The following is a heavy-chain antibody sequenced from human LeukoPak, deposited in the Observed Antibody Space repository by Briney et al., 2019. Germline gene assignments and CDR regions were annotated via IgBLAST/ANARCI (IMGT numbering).Heavy chain of an antibody. V-gene: IGHV1-2*02. D-gene: IGHD4-17*01. CDR2: INPNSGGT. J-gene: IGHJ4*02. CDR1: GYTFTGYN. CDR3: ATFMTTVTTGLGY. Sequence: ASVKVSCKASGYTFTGYNMHWVRQAPGQGLEWMGWINPNSGGTNYAQKFQGRVTMTRDTSISTAYMELSRLRSDDTAVYYCATFMTTVTTGLGYWGQGTLVTVSS.